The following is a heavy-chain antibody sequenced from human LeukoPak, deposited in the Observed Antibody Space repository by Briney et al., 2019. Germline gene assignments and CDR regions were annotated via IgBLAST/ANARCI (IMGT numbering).Heavy chain of an antibody. CDR3: ARATESYYYDSSGYYSDAFDI. D-gene: IGHD3-22*01. CDR1: GGSISSYY. J-gene: IGHJ3*02. Sequence: SETLSLTCTVSGGSISSYYWSWIRQPPGKGLEWIGYIYYSGSTNYNPSLKSRVTISVGTSKNQFSLKLSSVTAADTAVYYCARATESYYYDSSGYYSDAFDIWGQGTMVTVSS. V-gene: IGHV4-59*08. CDR2: IYYSGST.